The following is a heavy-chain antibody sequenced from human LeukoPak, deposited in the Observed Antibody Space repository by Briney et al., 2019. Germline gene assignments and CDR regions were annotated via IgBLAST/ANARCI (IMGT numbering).Heavy chain of an antibody. CDR3: ARTTVFDY. D-gene: IGHD1-14*01. CDR2: ISSSGSTV. J-gene: IGHJ4*02. V-gene: IGHV3-48*02. CDR1: GFTFSSYS. Sequence: GGSLRLSCAASGFTFSSYSMNWVRQAPGKGLEWVSYISSSGSTVYYAASVKGRFIISRDNARKSVSLQMNSLRDEDTAVYYCARTTVFDYWGQGTLVTVSS.